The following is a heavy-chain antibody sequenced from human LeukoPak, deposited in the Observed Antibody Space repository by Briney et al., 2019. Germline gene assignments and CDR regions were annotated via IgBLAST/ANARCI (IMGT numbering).Heavy chain of an antibody. V-gene: IGHV4-59*01. CDR3: AREVTDYYYYMDV. J-gene: IGHJ6*03. Sequence: SETLSLTCTVPGGSISSYYWSWIRQPPGKGLEWIGYIYYSGSTNYNPSLKSRVTISVDTSKNQFSLKLSSVTAADTAVYYCAREVTDYYYYMDVWGKGTTVTVSS. D-gene: IGHD4-23*01. CDR2: IYYSGST. CDR1: GGSISSYY.